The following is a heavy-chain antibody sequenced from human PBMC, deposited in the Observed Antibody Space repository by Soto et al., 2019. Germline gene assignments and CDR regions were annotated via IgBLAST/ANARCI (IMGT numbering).Heavy chain of an antibody. CDR1: GDNVSSDSAG. CDR3: ARDESYPYYFDY. D-gene: IGHD3-10*01. Sequence: QTLSLTCVISGDNVSSDSAGWNWIRQSPSRGLEWLGRTYFRSKWSTKYAVSLKSRITLKSDTSKNQFSLQLTSVTPADTAVYFCARDESYPYYFDYWGQGILVTVSS. V-gene: IGHV6-1*01. CDR2: TYFRSKWST. J-gene: IGHJ4*02.